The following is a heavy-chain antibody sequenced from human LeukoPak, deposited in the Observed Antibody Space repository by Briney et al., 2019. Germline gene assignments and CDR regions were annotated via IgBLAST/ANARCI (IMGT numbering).Heavy chain of an antibody. CDR3: AAVRGVMGY. CDR1: GLTFSDHH. Sequence: GGSLRLSCAASGLTFSDHHMDWVRRAPGKGLEWVGRIRDKVDGYTTDYAASVKGRFTISRDDSKNSLYLQMNSLKTEDTAVYYCAAVRGVMGYWGQGTLVTVSS. CDR2: IRDKVDGYTT. V-gene: IGHV3-72*01. D-gene: IGHD3-10*02. J-gene: IGHJ4*02.